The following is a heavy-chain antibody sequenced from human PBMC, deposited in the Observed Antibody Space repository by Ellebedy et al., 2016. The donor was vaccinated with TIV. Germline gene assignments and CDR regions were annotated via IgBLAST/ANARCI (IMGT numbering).Heavy chain of an antibody. J-gene: IGHJ5*02. CDR3: AKDSIVVVIAIGRNWFDP. Sequence: GGSLRLXCAASGFTFSSYAMSWVRQAPGKGLEWVSAISGSGGSTYYADSVKGRFTISRDNSKNTLYLQMNSLRAEDTAVYYCAKDSIVVVIAIGRNWFDPWGQGTLVTVSS. V-gene: IGHV3-23*01. D-gene: IGHD2-21*01. CDR2: ISGSGGST. CDR1: GFTFSSYA.